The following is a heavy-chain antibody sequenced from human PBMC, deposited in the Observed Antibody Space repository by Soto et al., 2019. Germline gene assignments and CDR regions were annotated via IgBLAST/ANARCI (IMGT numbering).Heavy chain of an antibody. Sequence: PGESLKISCKGSGYSFTSYWIGWVRQMPGKGLEWMGIIYPGDSDTRYSPSFQGQVTISADKSISTAYLQWSSLKASDTAMYYCARLGTEYSGGWTPAYYGMDVWGQGTTVTVSS. V-gene: IGHV5-51*01. CDR3: ARLGTEYSGGWTPAYYGMDV. CDR2: IYPGDSDT. D-gene: IGHD6-19*01. CDR1: GYSFTSYW. J-gene: IGHJ6*02.